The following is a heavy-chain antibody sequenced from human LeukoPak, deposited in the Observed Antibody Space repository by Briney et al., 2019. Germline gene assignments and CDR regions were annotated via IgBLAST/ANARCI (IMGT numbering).Heavy chain of an antibody. Sequence: GASVKVSCKASGYTFTSYYMHWVRQAPGQGLEWMGIINPSGGSTSYPQKFQGRVTMTSDTSTSTVYMELSSLRSEDTAVYYCARESPDGYNSYYFDYWGQGTLVTVSS. D-gene: IGHD5-24*01. CDR3: ARESPDGYNSYYFDY. CDR2: INPSGGST. J-gene: IGHJ4*02. CDR1: GYTFTSYY. V-gene: IGHV1-46*01.